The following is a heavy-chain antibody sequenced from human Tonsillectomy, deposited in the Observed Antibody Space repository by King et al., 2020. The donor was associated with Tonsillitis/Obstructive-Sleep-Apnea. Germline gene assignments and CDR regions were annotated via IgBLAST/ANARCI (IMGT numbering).Heavy chain of an antibody. J-gene: IGHJ4*02. D-gene: IGHD2-15*01. CDR1: GGSISSSSYY. CDR3: ASHCSGGSCYSSSFDY. CDR2: IYYSGST. Sequence: QLQESGPGLVKPSETLSLTCTVSGGSISSSSYYWGWIRQPPGKGLEWIGSIYYSGSTYYNPSLKSRVTISVDTSKNQFSLKLSSVTAADTAVYYCASHCSGGSCYSSSFDYWGQGTLVTVSS. V-gene: IGHV4-39*01.